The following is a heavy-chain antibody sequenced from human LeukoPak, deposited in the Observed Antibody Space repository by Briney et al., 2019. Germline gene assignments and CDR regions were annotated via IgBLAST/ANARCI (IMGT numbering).Heavy chain of an antibody. D-gene: IGHD6-25*01. CDR2: IPSDGTTT. J-gene: IGHJ4*02. CDR3: ARVMGLYSSAWELEY. Sequence: GGSLRLSCAVSGFTFSSHWMHWVRQAPGKGLVWVSRIPSDGTTTTYADFVKGRFTISRDDAKSTLYLQMNNLRVEDTAVYYCARVMGLYSSAWELEYWGQGALVTVSS. V-gene: IGHV3-74*03. CDR1: GFTFSSHW.